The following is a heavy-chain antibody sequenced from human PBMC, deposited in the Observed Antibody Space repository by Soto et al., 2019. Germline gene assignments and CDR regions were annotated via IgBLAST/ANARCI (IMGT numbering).Heavy chain of an antibody. D-gene: IGHD2-2*03. Sequence: PGGSLRLSCAASGFTFSSYWMSWVRQAPGKGLEWVANIKQDGSEKYYVDSVKGRFTISRDNAKNSLYLQMNSLRAEDTAVYYCEKVGSDRGMDVWGQGTTVTVSS. V-gene: IGHV3-7*01. CDR2: IKQDGSEK. CDR1: GFTFSSYW. J-gene: IGHJ6*02. CDR3: EKVGSDRGMDV.